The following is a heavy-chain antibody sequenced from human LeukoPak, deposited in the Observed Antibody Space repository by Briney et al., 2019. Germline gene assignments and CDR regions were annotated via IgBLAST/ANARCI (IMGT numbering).Heavy chain of an antibody. Sequence: GGSLRLSCAASGFTVSSNYMSWVRQAPGKGLEWVSVINSGALITYYADSEKGRFTISRDNSKNTLYLQMRSLRAEDTAVYYCARYYYVLAPYYGMDVWGQGTTVTVSS. V-gene: IGHV3-66*01. D-gene: IGHD1-26*01. CDR2: INSGALIT. J-gene: IGHJ6*02. CDR3: ARYYYVLAPYYGMDV. CDR1: GFTVSSNY.